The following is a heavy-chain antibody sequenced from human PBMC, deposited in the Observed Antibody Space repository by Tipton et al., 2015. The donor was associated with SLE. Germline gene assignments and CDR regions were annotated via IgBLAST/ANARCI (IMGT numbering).Heavy chain of an antibody. CDR1: GGSFSGYY. CDR3: AREVRFLQWSPRPFDY. J-gene: IGHJ4*02. D-gene: IGHD3-3*01. V-gene: IGHV4-34*01. CDR2: INHSGST. Sequence: LRLSCAVYGGSFSGYYWSWIRQPPGKGLEWIGEINHSGSTNYNPSLKSRVTISVDTSKNQFSLKLSSVTAADTAVYYCAREVRFLQWSPRPFDYWGQGTLVTVSS.